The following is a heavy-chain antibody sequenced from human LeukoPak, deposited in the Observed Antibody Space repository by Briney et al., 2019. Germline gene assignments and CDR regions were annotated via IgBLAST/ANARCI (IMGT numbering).Heavy chain of an antibody. D-gene: IGHD1-26*01. CDR1: GGSISSYY. Sequence: PSETLSLTCTVSGGSISSYYWSWIRQPPGKGLEWIGEINHSGSTNYNPSLKSRVTISVDTSKNQFSLKLSSVTAADTAVYYCATVRWALFDPWGQGTLVTVSS. CDR2: INHSGST. V-gene: IGHV4-34*01. J-gene: IGHJ5*02. CDR3: ATVRWALFDP.